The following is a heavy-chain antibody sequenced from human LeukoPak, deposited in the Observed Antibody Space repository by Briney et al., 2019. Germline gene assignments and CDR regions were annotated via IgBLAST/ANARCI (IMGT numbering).Heavy chain of an antibody. Sequence: SETLSLTCTVSGGSISSSSYYWGWIRQPPGKGLEWIGSIYYSGSTYYNPSLKSRVTISVDTSKNQFSLKLSSVTAADTAVHYCAVLAENPFDYWGQGTLVTVSS. CDR3: AVLAENPFDY. CDR1: GGSISSSSYY. V-gene: IGHV4-39*01. CDR2: IYYSGST. J-gene: IGHJ4*02.